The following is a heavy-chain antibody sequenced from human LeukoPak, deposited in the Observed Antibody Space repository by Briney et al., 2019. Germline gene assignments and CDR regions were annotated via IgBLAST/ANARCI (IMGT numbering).Heavy chain of an antibody. D-gene: IGHD5-18*01. CDR2: INHSGST. J-gene: IGHJ5*02. CDR1: GGSFSGYY. Sequence: KPSETLSLTCAVYGGSFSGYYWSWIRQPPGKGLEWIGEINHSGSTNYNPPLKSRVTISVDTSKNQFSLKLSSVTAADTAVYYCARVGSPVDTGRNWFDPWGQGTLVTVSS. V-gene: IGHV4-34*01. CDR3: ARVGSPVDTGRNWFDP.